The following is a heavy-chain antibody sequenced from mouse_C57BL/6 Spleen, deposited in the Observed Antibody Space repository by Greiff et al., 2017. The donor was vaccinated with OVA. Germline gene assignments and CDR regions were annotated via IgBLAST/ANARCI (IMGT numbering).Heavy chain of an antibody. J-gene: IGHJ1*03. V-gene: IGHV1-50*01. CDR2: IDPSDSYT. D-gene: IGHD1-1*01. CDR1: GYTFTSYW. CDR3: ARRGGSTGYFDV. Sequence: QVQLQQPGAELVKPGASVKLSCKASGYTFTSYWMQWVKQRPGQGLEWIGEIDPSDSYTNYNQKFKGKATLTVDTSSSTAYMQLSSLTSEDSAVYYCARRGGSTGYFDVWGTGTTVTVSS.